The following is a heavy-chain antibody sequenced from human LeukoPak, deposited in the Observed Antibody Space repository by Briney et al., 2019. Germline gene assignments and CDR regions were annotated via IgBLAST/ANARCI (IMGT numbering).Heavy chain of an antibody. CDR1: GGSISSYY. J-gene: IGHJ4*02. D-gene: IGHD3-22*01. CDR2: IYYSGST. V-gene: IGHV4-59*08. CDR3: GRSSGYYYDY. Sequence: KPSETLSLTCTVSGGSISSYYWSWIRQPPGKGLEWIGYIYYSGSTNYNPSLKSRVTISVDTSKNQFSLNLSSVTAADTAVYYCGRSSGYYYDYWGQGTLVTVSS.